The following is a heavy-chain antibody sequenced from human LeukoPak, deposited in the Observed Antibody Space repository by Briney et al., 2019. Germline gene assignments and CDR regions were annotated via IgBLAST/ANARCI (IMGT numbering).Heavy chain of an antibody. CDR3: VRETDIVVVVAAREQGAFDI. J-gene: IGHJ3*02. D-gene: IGHD2-15*01. Sequence: SETLSLTCTVSGGSISSSSYYWGWIRQPPGKGLEWIGSIYYSGSTYYNPSLKSRVTISVDTSKNQFSLKLSSVTAADTAVYYCVRETDIVVVVAAREQGAFDIWGQGTMVTVSS. CDR2: IYYSGST. CDR1: GGSISSSSYY. V-gene: IGHV4-39*07.